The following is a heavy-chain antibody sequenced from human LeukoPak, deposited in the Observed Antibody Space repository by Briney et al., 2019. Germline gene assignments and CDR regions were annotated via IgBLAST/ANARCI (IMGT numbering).Heavy chain of an antibody. CDR2: IASSGSTI. J-gene: IGHJ4*02. CDR3: ARVRGRFD. D-gene: IGHD3-16*01. CDR1: GFTFSSYE. Sequence: GGSLRLSCAGSGFTFSSYEMNWVRQAPGKGLEWVSYIASSGSTIHYADSVKGRFTISRDNAKNSLYLQMDSLRGEDTAVYYCARVRGRFDWGQGTLVTVSS. V-gene: IGHV3-48*03.